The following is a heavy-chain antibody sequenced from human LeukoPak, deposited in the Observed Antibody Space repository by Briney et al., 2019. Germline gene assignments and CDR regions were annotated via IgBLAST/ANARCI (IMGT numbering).Heavy chain of an antibody. Sequence: PGGSLRLSCAASGFTFSSYGMHWVRQAPGKGLEWVAVIWYDGSNKYCADSVKGRFTISRDNSKNTLYLQMNSLRAEDTAVYYCARLTVQIAFDIWGQGTMVTVSS. CDR2: IWYDGSNK. J-gene: IGHJ3*02. D-gene: IGHD2-21*02. CDR3: ARLTVQIAFDI. V-gene: IGHV3-33*01. CDR1: GFTFSSYG.